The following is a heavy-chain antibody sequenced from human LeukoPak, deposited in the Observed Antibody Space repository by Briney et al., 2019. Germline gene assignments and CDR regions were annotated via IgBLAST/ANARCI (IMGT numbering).Heavy chain of an antibody. V-gene: IGHV3-49*04. J-gene: IGHJ4*02. CDR3: TRDTSGYDFVDFDY. D-gene: IGHD5-12*01. Sequence: PGRSLRLSCTSSGFTFGDYAMSWVRQAPGKGLEWVSFIRSKAYGGTTEYAASVKGRFTISRDDSKSIAYLQMNSLKTEDTAVYYCTRDTSGYDFVDFDYWGQGTLATVTS. CDR1: GFTFGDYA. CDR2: IRSKAYGGTT.